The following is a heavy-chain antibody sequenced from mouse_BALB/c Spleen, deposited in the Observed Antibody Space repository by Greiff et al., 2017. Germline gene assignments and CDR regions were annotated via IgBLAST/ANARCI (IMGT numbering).Heavy chain of an antibody. V-gene: IGHV5-6*02. J-gene: IGHJ4*01. D-gene: IGHD2-14*01. CDR2: ISSGGSYT. CDR3: ARRKRYAAMDY. CDR1: GFTFSSYG. Sequence: EVNVVESGGDLVKPGGSLTLSCAASGFTFSSYGMSWVRQTPDKRLEWVATISSGGSYTYYPDSVKGRFTISRDNAKNTLYLQMSSLKSEDTAMYYCARRKRYAAMDYWGQGTSVTVSA.